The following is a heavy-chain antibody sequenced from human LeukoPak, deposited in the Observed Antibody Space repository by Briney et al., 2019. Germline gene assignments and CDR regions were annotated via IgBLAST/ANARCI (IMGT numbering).Heavy chain of an antibody. V-gene: IGHV3-48*01. CDR1: GFTFSSYS. Sequence: GGSLRLSCAASGFTFSSYSMNWVRQAPGEGLEWVSYISSLSGTIYYADSVKGRFTISRDNAKNSLYLQMNSLRAEDTAVYYCARESYYDFWSAPCYFDYWGQGTLVTVSS. CDR2: ISSLSGTI. D-gene: IGHD3-3*01. J-gene: IGHJ4*02. CDR3: ARESYYDFWSAPCYFDY.